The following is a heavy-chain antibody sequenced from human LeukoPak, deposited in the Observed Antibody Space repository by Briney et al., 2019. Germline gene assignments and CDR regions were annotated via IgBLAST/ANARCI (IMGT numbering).Heavy chain of an antibody. V-gene: IGHV1-2*02. J-gene: IGHJ3*02. CDR3: AKEGARVGDTGAFDI. CDR1: GYTFTDYF. Sequence: ASVKVSCKASGYTFTDYFIHWVRQAPGQGPEWMGWINPNNGGTSYAQKFQGRVTMTRDTSINTAYLEVSRLRSDDTAVYYCAKEGARVGDTGAFDIWGQGTMVTVSS. CDR2: INPNNGGT. D-gene: IGHD1-26*01.